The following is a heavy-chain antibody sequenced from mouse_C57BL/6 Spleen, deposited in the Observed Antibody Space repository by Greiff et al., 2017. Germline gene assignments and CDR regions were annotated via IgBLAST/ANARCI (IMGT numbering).Heavy chain of an antibody. V-gene: IGHV1-15*01. Sequence: QVQLKQSGAELVRPGASVTLSCKASGYTFTDYEMHWVKQTPVHGLEWIGAIDPETGGTAYNQKFKGKAILTADKSSSTAYMELRSLTSEDSAVYYCTKGPITTVVDWYFDVWGTGTTVTVSS. CDR3: TKGPITTVVDWYFDV. J-gene: IGHJ1*03. CDR2: IDPETGGT. CDR1: GYTFTDYE. D-gene: IGHD1-1*01.